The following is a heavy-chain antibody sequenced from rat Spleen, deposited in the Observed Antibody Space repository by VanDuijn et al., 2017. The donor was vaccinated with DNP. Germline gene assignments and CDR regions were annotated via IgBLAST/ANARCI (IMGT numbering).Heavy chain of an antibody. V-gene: IGHV5-20*01. CDR3: TTFFDY. J-gene: IGHJ2*01. Sequence: EVQLVESGGGLVQPGRSLKLSCAASGFTFSDYYLAWVRQAPKKGLEWVAYISYDGGSAYYGDSVKGRFTISRDNAKSTLYLQMDSLRSEDTATYYCTTFFDYWGQGVMVTVSS. CDR2: ISYDGGSA. CDR1: GFTFSDYY.